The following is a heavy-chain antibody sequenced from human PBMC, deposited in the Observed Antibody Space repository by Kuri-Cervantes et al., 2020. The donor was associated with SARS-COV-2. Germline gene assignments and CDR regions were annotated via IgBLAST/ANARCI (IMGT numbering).Heavy chain of an antibody. D-gene: IGHD3-10*01. CDR3: ATYRWVRGVRRYFDY. V-gene: IGHV1-24*01. CDR2: FVPEDGET. J-gene: IGHJ4*02. Sequence: ASVKVSCKVSGYTLTELSMHWVRQAPGKGLEWMGGFVPEDGETIYAQKFQGRVTMTEDTSTDAAYMELSSLRSEDTAVYYCATYRWVRGVRRYFDYWGQGTLVTVSS. CDR1: GYTLTELS.